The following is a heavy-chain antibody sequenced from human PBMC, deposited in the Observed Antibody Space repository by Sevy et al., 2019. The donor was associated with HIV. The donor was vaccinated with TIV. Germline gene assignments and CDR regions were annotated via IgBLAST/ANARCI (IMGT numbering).Heavy chain of an antibody. CDR2: ISYDGSNK. CDR1: GFTFSSYA. CDR3: ARDRIVGATPLGYYYYYMDV. V-gene: IGHV3-30-3*01. Sequence: GGSLRLSCAASGFTFSSYAMHWVRQAPGKGLEWVAVISYDGSNKYYADSVKGRFTISRDNSKNTLYLQMNSLRAEDTAVYYCARDRIVGATPLGYYYYYMDVWVKGTTVTVSS. J-gene: IGHJ6*03. D-gene: IGHD1-26*01.